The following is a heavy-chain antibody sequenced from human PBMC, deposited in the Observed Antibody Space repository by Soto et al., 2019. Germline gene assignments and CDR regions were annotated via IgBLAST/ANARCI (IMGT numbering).Heavy chain of an antibody. J-gene: IGHJ4*02. CDR3: ARGRPYSSSRLDY. D-gene: IGHD6-13*01. V-gene: IGHV1-18*01. Sequence: KFQGRVTMTTDASTSTAYMELRSLRSADTAVYYCARGRPYSSSRLDYWGQGTLVTVSS.